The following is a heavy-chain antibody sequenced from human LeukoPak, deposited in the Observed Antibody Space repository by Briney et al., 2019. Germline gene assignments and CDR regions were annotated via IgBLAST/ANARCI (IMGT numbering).Heavy chain of an antibody. CDR2: IYYSGSN. CDR1: GGSISSSSYY. CDR3: ARRGFGEFDY. Sequence: PSETLSLTCTVSGGSISSSSYYWGRLRQPPGMGLVWIGSIYYSGSNYYNPSLNSRVTISVDTSKNQFSLKLSPVTAADTAVYYCARRGFGEFDYWGQGTLVTVSS. V-gene: IGHV4-39*01. D-gene: IGHD3-10*01. J-gene: IGHJ4*02.